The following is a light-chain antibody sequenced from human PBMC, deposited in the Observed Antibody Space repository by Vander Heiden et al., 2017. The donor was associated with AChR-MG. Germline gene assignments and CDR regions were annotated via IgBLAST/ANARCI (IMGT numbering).Light chain of an antibody. CDR1: QRVSSSY. CDR2: GAS. V-gene: IGKV3-20*01. Sequence: EIVLTPSPATLSLSPGERATLSCRASQRVSSSYLAWDQQKPGQAPRLLIYGASSRATGIPDRFRGSGSRTDFTLTISRLEPEDFAVYYCQQYGSSPRTFGQGTKVEIK. J-gene: IGKJ1*01. CDR3: QQYGSSPRT.